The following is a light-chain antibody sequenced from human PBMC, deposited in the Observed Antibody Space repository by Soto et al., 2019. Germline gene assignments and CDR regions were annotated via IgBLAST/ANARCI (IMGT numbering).Light chain of an antibody. CDR1: QDVSQW. CDR2: KAS. J-gene: IGKJ2*01. V-gene: IGKV1-5*03. CDR3: QQYDSDSYT. Sequence: DIQMTQSPSSLSASVGDRVIITCRASQDVSQWLAWYQQKPGKAPKLLIYKASQLESGVPSRFSGRGSGTEFTLTIRDLQPDDFEAYFCQQYDSDSYTFGQGTKVDI.